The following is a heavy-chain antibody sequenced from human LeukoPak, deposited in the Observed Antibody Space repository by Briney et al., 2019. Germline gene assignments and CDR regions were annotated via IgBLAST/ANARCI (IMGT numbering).Heavy chain of an antibody. V-gene: IGHV1-69*13. J-gene: IGHJ6*03. CDR1: GGTFNTYA. CDR2: IVPMFDTT. D-gene: IGHD1-14*01. CDR3: ASGPFLTFDHTPEGYYHYYMDV. Sequence: SVKVSCKASGGTFNTYAITWVRRAPGQGLEWLGGIVPMFDTTNYGQKFQGRLTITADPSTSTAYMELSSLRSEDTAVYYCASGPFLTFDHTPEGYYHYYMDVWSPGTTVTTSS.